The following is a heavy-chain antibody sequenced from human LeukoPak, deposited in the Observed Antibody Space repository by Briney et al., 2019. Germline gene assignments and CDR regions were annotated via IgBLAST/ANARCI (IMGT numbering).Heavy chain of an antibody. CDR1: GGSFSGYY. Sequence: NPSETLSLTCAVYGGSFSGYYWSWIRQPPGKGREWIGEINHSGSTNYNPSLKSRVTISVDTSRNQFSLKLRPVTDADPAFYSGRRPPGYSSMRGWFDPWGQGTLVTVSS. J-gene: IGHJ5*02. CDR3: RRPPGYSSMRGWFDP. CDR2: INHSGST. V-gene: IGHV4-34*01. D-gene: IGHD6-13*01.